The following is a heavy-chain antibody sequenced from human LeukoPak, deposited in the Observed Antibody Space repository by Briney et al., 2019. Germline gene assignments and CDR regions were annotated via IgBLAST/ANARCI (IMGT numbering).Heavy chain of an antibody. CDR1: GGTFSSYA. J-gene: IGHJ5*02. Sequence: SVKVSCKASGGTFSSYAISWVRQAPGQGLEWMGGIISIFGTANYAQKFQGRVTITADESTSTAYMELSSLRSEGTAVYYCARDHDILTGYYRTFDPWGQGTLVTVSS. CDR3: ARDHDILTGYYRTFDP. CDR2: IISIFGTA. D-gene: IGHD3-9*01. V-gene: IGHV1-69*13.